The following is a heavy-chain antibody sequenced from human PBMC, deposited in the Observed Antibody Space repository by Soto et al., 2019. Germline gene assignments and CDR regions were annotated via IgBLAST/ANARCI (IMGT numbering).Heavy chain of an antibody. V-gene: IGHV4-34*01. Sequence: SETLSLTCAVYGGSFSCYYWTWIRQPPGKGLEWIGEIKHSGSTNYNPSVKSRVTISVDTSKNQFSLKLSSVTAADTAVYYCARMVAATRSSRYYGMDVWGQGTTVTVSS. CDR2: IKHSGST. CDR1: GGSFSCYY. J-gene: IGHJ6*02. CDR3: ARMVAATRSSRYYGMDV. D-gene: IGHD2-15*01.